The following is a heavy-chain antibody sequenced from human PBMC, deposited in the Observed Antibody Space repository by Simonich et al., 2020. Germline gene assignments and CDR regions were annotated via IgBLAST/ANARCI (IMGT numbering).Heavy chain of an antibody. Sequence: QVQLVQSGAEVKKPGASVKVSCKASGYTFTGYYMHWVRQAPGQGLECMGWINPKSGSTNYARKFQGRVTKPRDTSISTAYMELSRLRSDDTAVYYCARGPRWTGDDAFDIWGQGTMVTVSS. D-gene: IGHD7-27*01. V-gene: IGHV1-2*02. CDR3: ARGPRWTGDDAFDI. CDR2: INPKSGST. J-gene: IGHJ3*02. CDR1: GYTFTGYY.